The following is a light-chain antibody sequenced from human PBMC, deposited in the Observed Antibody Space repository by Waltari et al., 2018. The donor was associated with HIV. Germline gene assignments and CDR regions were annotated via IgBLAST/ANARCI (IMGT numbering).Light chain of an antibody. CDR2: KDN. V-gene: IGLV1-47*01. CDR1: SSNIERNY. J-gene: IGLJ3*02. CDR3: AVWDESLDGWL. Sequence: PGQRITISCSGRSSNIERNYVYWYKQFPGATPKVLIYKDNERPSGVPDRISGSKSGTSASLLISARRSDDEADYYCAVWDESLDGWLFGGGTKLTVL.